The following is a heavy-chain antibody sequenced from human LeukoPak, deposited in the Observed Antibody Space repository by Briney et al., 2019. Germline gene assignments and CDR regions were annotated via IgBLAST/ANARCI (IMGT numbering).Heavy chain of an antibody. CDR3: ARHRGHGRIAAAGRYYFYYYMDV. CDR1: GGSFSGYY. Sequence: SETLSLTCAVYGGSFSGYYWSWIRQPPGKGLEWIGSISYSGSTYYNPSLKSRVTISVDTSKNQFSLKLSSVTAADTAVYYCARHRGHGRIAAAGRYYFYYYMDVWGKGTTVTISS. V-gene: IGHV4-34*01. CDR2: ISYSGST. J-gene: IGHJ6*03. D-gene: IGHD6-13*01.